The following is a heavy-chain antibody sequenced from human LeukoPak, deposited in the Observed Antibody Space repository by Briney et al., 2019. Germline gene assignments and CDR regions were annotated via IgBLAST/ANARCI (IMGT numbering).Heavy chain of an antibody. CDR2: FDPGSGEI. CDR1: GYSITELS. D-gene: IGHD3-9*01. CDR3: ATGTHYDLLPV. J-gene: IGHJ4*02. V-gene: IGHV1-24*01. Sequence: ASVKVSCKVSGYSITELSKPWLRLAHGKGLEWMGGFDPGSGEIIYEQKFQDRVTMTEDTSTDTAYMELSSLRSEYTALYYCATGTHYDLLPVWGEGTLVTVSS.